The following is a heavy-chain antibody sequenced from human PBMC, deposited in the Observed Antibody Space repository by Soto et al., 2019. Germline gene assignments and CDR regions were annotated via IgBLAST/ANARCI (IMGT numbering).Heavy chain of an antibody. CDR1: GGSVNVNNYY. CDR3: ARGRSWGYYYDSSENFDY. D-gene: IGHD3-22*01. CDR2: VSFSGTT. Sequence: SETLSLTCSVSGGSVNVNNYYWGWVRQPPGKGLEWIGSVSFSGTTYYSPSLKGRVTTSIDTSRNQFSLRLSSVTAADTAVYYCARGRSWGYYYDSSENFDYWGQG. V-gene: IGHV4-39*01. J-gene: IGHJ4*02.